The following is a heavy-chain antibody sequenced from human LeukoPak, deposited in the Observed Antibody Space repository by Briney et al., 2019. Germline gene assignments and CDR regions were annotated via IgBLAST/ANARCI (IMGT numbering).Heavy chain of an antibody. D-gene: IGHD3-10*01. CDR1: GGSFSGYY. V-gene: IGHV4-34*01. CDR2: INHSGST. Sequence: SGTLSLTCAVYGGSFSGYYWSWIRQPPGKGLEWIGEINHSGSTNYNPPLKSRVTISVDTSKNQFSLKLSSVTAADTAVYYCARIGSGITMVRGADWGQGTLVTVSS. CDR3: ARIGSGITMVRGAD. J-gene: IGHJ1*01.